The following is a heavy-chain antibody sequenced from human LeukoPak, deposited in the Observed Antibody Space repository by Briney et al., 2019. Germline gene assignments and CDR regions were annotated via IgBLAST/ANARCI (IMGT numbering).Heavy chain of an antibody. D-gene: IGHD6-19*01. V-gene: IGHV3-23*01. CDR2: ISGSGGST. Sequence: GGSLRLSCAASGFTFSSYAMSWVRQAPGKGLEWVSAISGSGGSTYYADSVKGRFTISRDNSKNTLYLQMSSLRAEDTAVYYCAKVVAVAGTFGAFDIWGQGTMVTVSS. J-gene: IGHJ3*02. CDR1: GFTFSSYA. CDR3: AKVVAVAGTFGAFDI.